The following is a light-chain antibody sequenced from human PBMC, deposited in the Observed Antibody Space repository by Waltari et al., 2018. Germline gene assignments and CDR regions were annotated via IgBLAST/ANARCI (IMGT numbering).Light chain of an antibody. J-gene: IGLJ3*02. Sequence: QLVLTQSPSASASLGASVKLTCTLSRGHSSNVTASLPKQPEKGPRYLMKVNSDGSHSKGDDTPDRFSGSSSGAERYLTISNLQPEDEADYYCETGGHGTWVFGGGTKVTVL. CDR2: VNSDGSH. CDR3: ETGGHGTWV. V-gene: IGLV4-69*01. CDR1: RGHSSNV.